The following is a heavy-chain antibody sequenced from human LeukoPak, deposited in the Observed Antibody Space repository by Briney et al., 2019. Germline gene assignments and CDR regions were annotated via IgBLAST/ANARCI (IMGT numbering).Heavy chain of an antibody. CDR3: ARIRELLRGYYYYYYMDV. CDR1: GYTFTSYD. Sequence: ASVKVSCKASGYTFTSYDINWVRQATGQGLEWMGWMNPNSGNTGYAQKFQGRVTITRNTSISTAYMELSSLRSEDTAVYYCARIRELLRGYYYYYYMDVWGKGTTVTVSS. J-gene: IGHJ6*03. V-gene: IGHV1-8*03. D-gene: IGHD1-26*01. CDR2: MNPNSGNT.